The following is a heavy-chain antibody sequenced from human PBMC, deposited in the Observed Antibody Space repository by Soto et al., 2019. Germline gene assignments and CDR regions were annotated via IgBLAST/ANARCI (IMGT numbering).Heavy chain of an antibody. CDR1: GGSISPYY. J-gene: IGHJ5*02. CDR2: IYNTGST. Sequence: SETLSLTCTVSGGSISPYYWNWIRQSPGKGLEWIGYIYNTGSTTYNPSLKSRVTITVDTSKNQFSLRLSSVTAADTAVYYCARTSCDSISCYTWGDRWFDPWGQGTLVTVSS. D-gene: IGHD2-2*02. V-gene: IGHV4-59*01. CDR3: ARTSCDSISCYTWGDRWFDP.